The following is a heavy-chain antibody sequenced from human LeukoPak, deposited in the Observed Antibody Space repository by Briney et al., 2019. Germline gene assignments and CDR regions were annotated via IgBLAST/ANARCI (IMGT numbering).Heavy chain of an antibody. CDR1: GYTFTSYD. Sequence: ASVKVSCKASGYTFTSYDINWVRQATGQGLEWMGWMNPNSGNTGCAQKFQGRVTMTRDTSTSTVYMELSSLRSEDTAVYYCARVLECSSTSCYAGYYGMDVWGQGTTVTVSS. CDR3: ARVLECSSTSCYAGYYGMDV. D-gene: IGHD2-2*01. CDR2: MNPNSGNT. J-gene: IGHJ6*02. V-gene: IGHV1-8*02.